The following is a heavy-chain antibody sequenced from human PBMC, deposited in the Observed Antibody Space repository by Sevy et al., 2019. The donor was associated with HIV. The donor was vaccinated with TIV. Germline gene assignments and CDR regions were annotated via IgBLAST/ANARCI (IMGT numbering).Heavy chain of an antibody. V-gene: IGHV3-23*01. Sequence: GGSLRLSCAASGFTFSSNAMSWVHQAPGKGLEWVSAISGSGGSTYYADSVKGRFTISRDNSKNTLYLQMNSLRAEDTAVYYCAKVRILRWSDIDYWGQGTLVTVSS. CDR3: AKVRILRWSDIDY. D-gene: IGHD4-17*01. CDR2: ISGSGGST. J-gene: IGHJ4*02. CDR1: GFTFSSNA.